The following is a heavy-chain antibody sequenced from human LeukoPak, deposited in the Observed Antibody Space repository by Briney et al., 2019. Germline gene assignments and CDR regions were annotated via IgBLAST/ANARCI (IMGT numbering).Heavy chain of an antibody. CDR1: GFTVSSNY. Sequence: PGGSLRLSCATSGFTVSSNYMSWVRQAPGKGLEWVSVIYDSGTTYYADSVKGRFLIFRDTSKNTVDLQMNSLRVEDTAVYYCGGRRSSGWYAYWGQGTLVTVSS. V-gene: IGHV3-53*01. CDR2: IYDSGTT. D-gene: IGHD6-19*01. CDR3: GGRRSSGWYAY. J-gene: IGHJ4*02.